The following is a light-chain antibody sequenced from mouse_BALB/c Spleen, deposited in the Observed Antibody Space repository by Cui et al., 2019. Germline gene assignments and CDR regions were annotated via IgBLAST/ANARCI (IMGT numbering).Light chain of an antibody. CDR2: WAS. V-gene: IGKV6-23*01. CDR1: QDVGTA. CDR3: QQYSSYRT. J-gene: IGKJ1*01. Sequence: DIVMTQSHKFMSTSVGDRVGITCKASQDVGTAVAWYQQKPGQSPKLLIYWASTRHTGVPDRFTGSGSGTDFTLTISNVQSEDLADYFCQQYSSYRTFGGGTKLEIK.